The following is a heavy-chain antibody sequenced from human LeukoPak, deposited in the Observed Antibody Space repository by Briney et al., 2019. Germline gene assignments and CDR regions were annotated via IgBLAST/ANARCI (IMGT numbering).Heavy chain of an antibody. V-gene: IGHV3-21*01. J-gene: IGHJ4*02. CDR3: ARVGEKAFHLWPENDY. D-gene: IGHD5-24*01. Sequence: GGSLRLSCAASGFTFSSHSMNWVRQAPGKGLEWVSCISTSSSYIYYADSVKGRFTISRDNAKNSLYLQMNSLRAEDTAVYYCARVGEKAFHLWPENDYWAREPWSPSPQ. CDR1: GFTFSSHS. CDR2: ISTSSSYI.